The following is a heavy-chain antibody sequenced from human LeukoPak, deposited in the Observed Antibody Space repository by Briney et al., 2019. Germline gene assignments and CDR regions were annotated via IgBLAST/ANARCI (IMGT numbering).Heavy chain of an antibody. D-gene: IGHD3-22*01. CDR2: IYYSGST. J-gene: IGHJ4*02. CDR1: GGSISSSSYY. V-gene: IGHV4-39*01. Sequence: PSETLSLTCTVSGGSISSSSYYWGWIRQPPGKGLEWIGSIYYSGSTYYNPSLKSRVTISVDTSKNQFSLKLSSVTAADTAVYYCARGPYYYDSSGYLAYDYWGQGTLVTVSS. CDR3: ARGPYYYDSSGYLAYDY.